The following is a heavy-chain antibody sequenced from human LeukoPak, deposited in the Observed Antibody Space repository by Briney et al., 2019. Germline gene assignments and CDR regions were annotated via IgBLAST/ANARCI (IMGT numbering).Heavy chain of an antibody. CDR1: GFTFSSYW. J-gene: IGHJ4*02. V-gene: IGHV3-7*01. CDR3: ATDRGWRTSGYYLYYFEY. CDR2: IKQDGSQK. Sequence: GGSLRLSCAASGFTFSSYWMSWVRQAPGKGLEWVANIKQDGSQKYYVDSVRGRFTISRDNTKNLLYLQMSSLRAEDTAVYYCATDRGWRTSGYYLYYFEYWGQGTLVTFSS. D-gene: IGHD3-3*01.